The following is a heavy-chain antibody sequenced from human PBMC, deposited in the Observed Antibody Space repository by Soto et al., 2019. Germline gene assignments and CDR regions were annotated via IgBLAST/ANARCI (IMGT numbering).Heavy chain of an antibody. J-gene: IGHJ4*02. CDR2: IDNSGST. CDR3: ARGGQDFWSGPFDY. Sequence: SETLSLTCTVSGGSISNYFCNWIRQPAGKGLEWIGRIDNSGSTNYNPSLKSRITMSADTSRNQFSLKLNSVTAADTAVYYRARGGQDFWSGPFDYWGQGALVTVSS. CDR1: GGSISNYF. D-gene: IGHD3-3*01. V-gene: IGHV4-4*07.